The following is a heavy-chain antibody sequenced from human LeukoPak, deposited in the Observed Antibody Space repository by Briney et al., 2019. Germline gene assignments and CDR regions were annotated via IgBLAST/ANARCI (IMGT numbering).Heavy chain of an antibody. J-gene: IGHJ5*02. Sequence: GSLRLSCAASGLTFSSYSMNWIRQPPGKGLEWIGEINHSGSTNYNPSPKSRVTISVDTSTNQFSLRLSSVNAADTAVYYWARHKITMVRSRLPNWFDPWGQGTLVTVSS. V-gene: IGHV4-34*01. CDR2: INHSGST. CDR1: GLTFSSYS. CDR3: ARHKITMVRSRLPNWFDP. D-gene: IGHD3-10*01.